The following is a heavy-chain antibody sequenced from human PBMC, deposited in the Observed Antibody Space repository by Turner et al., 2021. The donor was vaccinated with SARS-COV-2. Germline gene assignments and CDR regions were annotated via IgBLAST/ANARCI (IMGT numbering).Heavy chain of an antibody. CDR3: ARDEGEIAAAGIVYYYGMDV. Sequence: QVQLVQSGAEVKKPGSSVKVSCKASGDTFRSYTISWVRQAPGQGLEWMGRINPILGIRNYAQKFQGKVTITGDKATSTAYMELSSLRSGDTAVYYCARDEGEIAAAGIVYYYGMDVWGQGTTVTVSS. V-gene: IGHV1-69*08. CDR1: GDTFRSYT. CDR2: INPILGIR. J-gene: IGHJ6*02. D-gene: IGHD6-13*01.